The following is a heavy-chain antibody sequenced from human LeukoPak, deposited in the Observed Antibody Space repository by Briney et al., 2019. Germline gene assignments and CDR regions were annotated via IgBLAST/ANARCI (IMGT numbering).Heavy chain of an antibody. CDR2: IYTSGST. V-gene: IGHV4-61*02. J-gene: IGHJ1*01. Sequence: SETLSLTCTVSGGSISSGSYYWSWIRQPAGKGLEWIGRIYTSGSTNYNPSLKSRVTISVDTSKNQFSLKLSSVTAADTAVYYCARGRGDFQHWGQGTLVTVSS. D-gene: IGHD3-16*01. CDR3: ARGRGDFQH. CDR1: GGSISSGSYY.